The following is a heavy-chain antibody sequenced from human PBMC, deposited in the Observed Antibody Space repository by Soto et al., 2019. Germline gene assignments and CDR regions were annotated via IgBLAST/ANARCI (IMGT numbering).Heavy chain of an antibody. CDR2: INAGNGNT. J-gene: IGHJ6*02. D-gene: IGHD3-16*02. V-gene: IGHV1-3*01. CDR1: GYTFTSYA. CDR3: ARAPGGYHGMDV. Sequence: ASVKVSCKASGYTFTSYAMHWVRQAPGQRLEWMGWINAGNGNTKYSQKFQGRVTITRDTSASTAYMELSSLRSEDTAVYHCARAPGGYHGMDVWGQGTTVTVSS.